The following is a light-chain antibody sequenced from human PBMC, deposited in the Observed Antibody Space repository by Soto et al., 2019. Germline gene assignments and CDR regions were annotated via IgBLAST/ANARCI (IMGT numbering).Light chain of an antibody. J-gene: IGLJ1*01. CDR2: NNN. CDR1: SSNIGSGT. V-gene: IGLV1-44*01. CDR3: ASWDDSLNGLYV. Sequence: VLTQPPSVSGTPGQRVTISCSGSSSNIGSGTVNWYQQLPGTAPKLLIYNNNQWPSGVPDRFSGSKSGTSGSLAISGLQSEDEADYYCASWDDSLNGLYVFGTGTKVTVL.